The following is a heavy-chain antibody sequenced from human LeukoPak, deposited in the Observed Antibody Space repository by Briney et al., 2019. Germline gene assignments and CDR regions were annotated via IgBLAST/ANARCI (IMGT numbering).Heavy chain of an antibody. CDR2: ISGSGGST. J-gene: IGHJ4*02. D-gene: IGHD6-13*01. V-gene: IGHV3-23*01. CDR1: GFTFSSYA. CDR3: ANSGSSSWYRKYYFDY. Sequence: GGSLRLSCAASGFTFSSYAMSWVRQAPRKGLEWVSAISGSGGSTYYADSVKGRFTISRDNSKNTLYLQMNSLRAEDTAVYYCANSGSSSWYRKYYFDYWGQGTLVTVSS.